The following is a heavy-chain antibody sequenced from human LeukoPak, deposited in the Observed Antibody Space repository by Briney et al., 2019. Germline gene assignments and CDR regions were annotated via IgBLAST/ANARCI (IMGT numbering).Heavy chain of an antibody. CDR2: INPNSGGT. J-gene: IGHJ3*02. CDR3: ARAITMIVVVITGNAFDI. Sequence: ASVKASCKASGYTFTGYYMHWVRQAPGQGLEWMGWINPNSGGTNYAQKFQGRVTMTRDTSISTAYMELSRLRSDDTAVYYCARAITMIVVVITGNAFDIWGQGTMVTVSS. D-gene: IGHD3-22*01. CDR1: GYTFTGYY. V-gene: IGHV1-2*02.